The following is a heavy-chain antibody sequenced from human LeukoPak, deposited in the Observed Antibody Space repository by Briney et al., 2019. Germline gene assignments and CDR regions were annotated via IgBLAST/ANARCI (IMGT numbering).Heavy chain of an antibody. D-gene: IGHD3-3*01. Sequence: GSLRLSCAASGFTFSSYSMNWVRQAPGKGLEWVSSISSSSSYIYYADSVKGRFTISRDNAKNSLYLQMNSLRAEDTAVYYCARDERFLEWLSTPRYYYYGMDVWGQGTTVTVSS. J-gene: IGHJ6*02. CDR1: GFTFSSYS. V-gene: IGHV3-21*01. CDR2: ISSSSSYI. CDR3: ARDERFLEWLSTPRYYYYGMDV.